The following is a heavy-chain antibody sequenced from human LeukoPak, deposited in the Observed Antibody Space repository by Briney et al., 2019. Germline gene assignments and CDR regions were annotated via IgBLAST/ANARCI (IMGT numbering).Heavy chain of an antibody. Sequence: SQTLSLTCAISGDSVSSNSAAWNWIRQSPSRGLEWLGRTYYRSKWYNDYAVSVKSRITINPDTSKNQFSLQLNSVTPEDTAVYYCARSSRSGASGSYWGFDYWGQGTLVTVSS. CDR3: ARSSRSGASGSYWGFDY. V-gene: IGHV6-1*01. CDR2: TYYRSKWYN. D-gene: IGHD1-26*01. J-gene: IGHJ4*02. CDR1: GDSVSSNSAA.